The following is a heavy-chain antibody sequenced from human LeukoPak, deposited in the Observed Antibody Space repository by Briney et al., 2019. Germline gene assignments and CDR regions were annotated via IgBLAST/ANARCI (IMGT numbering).Heavy chain of an antibody. CDR3: ARDLSRQKKRVVVAAIDY. D-gene: IGHD2-15*01. V-gene: IGHV4-34*01. J-gene: IGHJ4*02. Sequence: PSETLSLTCAVYGGSFSGYYWSWIRQPPGKGLEWIGEINHSGSTNYNPSLKSRVTISVDTSKNQFSLKLSSVTAADTAVYYCARDLSRQKKRVVVAAIDYWGQGTLVTVSS. CDR2: INHSGST. CDR1: GGSFSGYY.